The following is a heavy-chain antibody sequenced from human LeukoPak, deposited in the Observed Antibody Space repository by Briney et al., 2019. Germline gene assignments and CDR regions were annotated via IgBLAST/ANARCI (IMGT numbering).Heavy chain of an antibody. J-gene: IGHJ5*02. D-gene: IGHD3-10*01. Sequence: GASVTVSFTASGYTFTIYYIHWVRQAPGQGRERMGIISPSVGTTTYAQKLEGRVTMTRDTSTTTVYMELRSLRSENTAVYYCARIGDYGSGSEGFDPWGQGALVTVSS. CDR3: ARIGDYGSGSEGFDP. CDR2: ISPSVGTT. V-gene: IGHV1-46*04. CDR1: GYTFTIYY.